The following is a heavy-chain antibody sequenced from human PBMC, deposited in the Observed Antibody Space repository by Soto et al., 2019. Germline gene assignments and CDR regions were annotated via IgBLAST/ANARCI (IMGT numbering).Heavy chain of an antibody. CDR2: IIPIFGTA. D-gene: IGHD1-26*01. Sequence: QVQLVQSGAEVKKPGSSVKVSCKASGGTFSSYAISWVRQAPGQGLEWMGGIIPIFGTANYAQKFQGRVTITADXXTXTXXMERSSLRSEDTAVYYCARDLGGVEGAWYYYGMDVWGQGTTVTVSS. CDR3: ARDLGGVEGAWYYYGMDV. CDR1: GGTFSSYA. J-gene: IGHJ6*02. V-gene: IGHV1-69*12.